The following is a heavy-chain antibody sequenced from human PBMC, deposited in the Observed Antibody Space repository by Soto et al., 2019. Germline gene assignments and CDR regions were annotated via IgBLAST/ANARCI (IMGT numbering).Heavy chain of an antibody. J-gene: IGHJ4*02. CDR1: GFTFSSYA. CDR2: ISGSGGST. Sequence: EVQLLESGGGLVQPGGSLRLSCAASGFTFSSYAMSWVRQAPGKGLEWVSAISGSGGSTYYADSVKGRFTISRDNSKNTLYLQMNGLRAEDTAVYYWAKAHGRSGPFDYWGQGTLVTVSS. V-gene: IGHV3-23*01. CDR3: AKAHGRSGPFDY.